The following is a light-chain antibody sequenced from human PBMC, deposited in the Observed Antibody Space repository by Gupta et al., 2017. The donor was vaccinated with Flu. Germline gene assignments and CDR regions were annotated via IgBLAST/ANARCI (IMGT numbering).Light chain of an antibody. CDR2: EVS. CDR1: SSDVGGYNY. CDR3: SSYTSSSTSVV. Sequence: HSALTQPASVSGSPGQSITISCTGTSSDVGGYNYVSWYQQHPGKAPKLMIYEVSNRPSGVSNRFSGSKSGNTASLTISGLQAEDEADYYCSSYTSSSTSVVFGGGTKLTVL. V-gene: IGLV2-14*01. J-gene: IGLJ2*01.